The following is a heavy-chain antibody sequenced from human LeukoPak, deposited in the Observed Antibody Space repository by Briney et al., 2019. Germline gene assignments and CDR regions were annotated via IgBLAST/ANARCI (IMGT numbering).Heavy chain of an antibody. CDR3: ARSNYYTVDV. J-gene: IGHJ6*02. Sequence: GGSLRLSCAASGFTSSDYYMTWIRQPPGKGPEWISYISSSGGTTTYVDSVKGRFTISRDNAKNSLYLQMNSLRADDTAVYYCARSNYYTVDVWGQGAAVTVSS. CDR2: ISSSGGTT. V-gene: IGHV3-11*01. CDR1: GFTSSDYY.